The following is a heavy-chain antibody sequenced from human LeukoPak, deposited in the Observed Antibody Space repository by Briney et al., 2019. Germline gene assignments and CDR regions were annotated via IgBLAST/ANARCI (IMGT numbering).Heavy chain of an antibody. V-gene: IGHV3-7*01. J-gene: IGHJ3*01. Sequence: GGSLRLSCAASGFTFSSYWMSWVRQAPGKGLECVANIKEDGSEEYYVDSVRGRFSISRDNAKNSLYLQMNSLRAEDTAVYYCARDWLAGNPYHAFDLWGKGTMVTVSS. D-gene: IGHD3-22*01. CDR3: ARDWLAGNPYHAFDL. CDR1: GFTFSSYW. CDR2: IKEDGSEE.